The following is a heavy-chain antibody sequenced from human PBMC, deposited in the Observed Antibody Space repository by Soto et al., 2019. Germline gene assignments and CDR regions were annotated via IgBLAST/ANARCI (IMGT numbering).Heavy chain of an antibody. Sequence: ASVKVSCKASGYIFTSYAIHWVRQAPGQRLEWMGWINAGNGNTKYSQKFQGRVTISRDNAKNTLYLQMNSLRAVDTAVYYCARVGRMGHGMDVWGQGTTVTVS. V-gene: IGHV1-3*01. J-gene: IGHJ6*02. CDR1: GYIFTSYA. CDR2: INAGNGNT. CDR3: ARVGRMGHGMDV. D-gene: IGHD3-16*01.